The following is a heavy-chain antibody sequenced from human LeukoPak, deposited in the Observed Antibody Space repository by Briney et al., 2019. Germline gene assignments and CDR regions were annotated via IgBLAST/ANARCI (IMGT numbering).Heavy chain of an antibody. D-gene: IGHD3-22*01. Sequence: SETLSLTCTVSGGSFSSYYWVWIRQPPGKGLEWIGEVNDSGSTNYNPSLRSRVTLSVDTSKNQFSLKLSSVTAADTAVYYCAREANADSSGYYFPYYWGQGTRVTVSS. V-gene: IGHV4-34*01. J-gene: IGHJ4*02. CDR2: VNDSGST. CDR3: AREANADSSGYYFPYY. CDR1: GGSFSSYY.